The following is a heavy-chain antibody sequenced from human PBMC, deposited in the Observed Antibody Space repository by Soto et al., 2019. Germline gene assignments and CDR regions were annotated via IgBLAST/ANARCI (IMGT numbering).Heavy chain of an antibody. J-gene: IGHJ4*02. CDR1: GFTFSSYW. D-gene: IGHD6-13*01. CDR2: IKQDGSEK. CDR3: ARRARPHIAAAGTLHY. V-gene: IGHV3-7*05. Sequence: GGSLRLSCAASGFTFSSYWMSWVRQAPGKGLEWVANIKQDGSEKYYVDSVKGGFTISRDNAKNSLYLQMNSLRAEETAVYYCARRARPHIAAAGTLHYWGQGTLVTVSS.